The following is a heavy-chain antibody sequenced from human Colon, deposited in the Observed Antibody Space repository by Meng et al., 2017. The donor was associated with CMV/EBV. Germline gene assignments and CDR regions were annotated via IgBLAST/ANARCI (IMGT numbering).Heavy chain of an antibody. D-gene: IGHD3-3*01. Sequence: SLRLSCAASGFTFSIYTMTWVRQAPGKGLEWVSSISGGSDFIHYADSLKGRFTISRDNSKNLLYLQLNSLTAEDTDVYYCTKKNYDWGQGTLVTVSS. CDR3: TKKNYD. V-gene: IGHV3-21*01. CDR1: GFTFSIYT. CDR2: ISGGSDFI. J-gene: IGHJ4*02.